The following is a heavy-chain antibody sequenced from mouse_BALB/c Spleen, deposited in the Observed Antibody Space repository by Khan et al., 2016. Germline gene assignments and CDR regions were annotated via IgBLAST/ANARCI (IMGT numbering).Heavy chain of an antibody. CDR2: ISYDGIN. Sequence: EVQLQESGPGLVKPSQSLSLTCSVTGYSITSGYYWNWIRQFPGNKLEWMGYISYDGINNYNPSLKNRISITRDSSKHQFFLKLNSVTTEDTATYYCTISIYYNYAWCAYWGQGTLVTVSA. J-gene: IGHJ3*01. D-gene: IGHD2-4*01. CDR3: TISIYYNYAWCAY. V-gene: IGHV3-6*02. CDR1: GYSITSGYY.